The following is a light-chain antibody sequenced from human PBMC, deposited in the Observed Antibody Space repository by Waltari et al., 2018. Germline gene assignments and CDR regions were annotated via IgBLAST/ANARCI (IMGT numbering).Light chain of an antibody. CDR2: DAS. V-gene: IGKV1-16*01. J-gene: IGKJ5*01. Sequence: TQMSQSPFPPSAPLWDRDSTTVRASRGINNYLSCFLQKPVEAPKSLIYDASRLQSGVPSRFSGSGSGTDFTLTISSLQPEDFGNYYCQQYSSNPITFGQGSRLEIK. CDR3: QQYSSNPIT. CDR1: RGINNY.